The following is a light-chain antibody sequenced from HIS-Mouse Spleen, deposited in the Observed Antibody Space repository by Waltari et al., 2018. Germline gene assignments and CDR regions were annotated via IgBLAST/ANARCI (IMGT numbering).Light chain of an antibody. CDR3: YSTDSSGNHRV. V-gene: IGLV3-10*01. CDR1: ALPKKY. CDR2: EDS. J-gene: IGLJ2*01. Sequence: SYELTQPPSVSVSPGQTARITCSGDALPKKYAYWYQQKSGQAPVLVIYEDSKRPSGLPESSSGSSSGTMATLTISGAQVEAEADYYCYSTDSSGNHRVFGGGTKLTVL.